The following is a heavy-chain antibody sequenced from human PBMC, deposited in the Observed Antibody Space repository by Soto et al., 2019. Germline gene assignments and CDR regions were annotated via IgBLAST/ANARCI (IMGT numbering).Heavy chain of an antibody. D-gene: IGHD2-2*02. Sequence: GGSLRLSCAVSGFTVSNNYMSWVRQAPGKGLEGVSVIYSGGYTAYGDSVKGRFTISRDNSKNTLYLQMNSLRADDTAVYYCARRLGYCSSTSCYTPHGHYYYGMDVWGQGTTVTVSS. CDR1: GFTVSNNY. CDR3: ARRLGYCSSTSCYTPHGHYYYGMDV. CDR2: IYSGGYT. V-gene: IGHV3-53*01. J-gene: IGHJ6*02.